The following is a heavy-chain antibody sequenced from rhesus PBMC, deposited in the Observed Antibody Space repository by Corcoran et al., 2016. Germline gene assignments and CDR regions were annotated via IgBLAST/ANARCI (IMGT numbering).Heavy chain of an antibody. CDR1: GGSISDDYY. Sequence: QVQLQESGPGLVKPSETLSLTCAVSGGSISDDYYWSWIRQPPGKGLEWIGYIYGSDGGTNYNPSLKNRVTMSLDTSKNQFSLKLSSVAAADTAVYYWAGDPGRRDYWGQGVLVTVSS. CDR3: AGDPGRRDY. V-gene: IGHV4-106*01. J-gene: IGHJ4*01. CDR2: IYGSDGGT.